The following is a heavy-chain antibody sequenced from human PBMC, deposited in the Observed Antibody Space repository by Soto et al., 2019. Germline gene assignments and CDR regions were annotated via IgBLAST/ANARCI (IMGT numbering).Heavy chain of an antibody. Sequence: GGSLRLSCAASGFTFSSYGMHWVRQAPGRGLEWVAVISYDGSNKYYADSVKGRFTISRDNSKNTLYLQMNSLRAEDTAVYYCAKGGDDSSGYFDYWGQGTLVTVSS. CDR3: AKGGDDSSGYFDY. J-gene: IGHJ4*02. CDR1: GFTFSSYG. V-gene: IGHV3-30*18. D-gene: IGHD3-22*01. CDR2: ISYDGSNK.